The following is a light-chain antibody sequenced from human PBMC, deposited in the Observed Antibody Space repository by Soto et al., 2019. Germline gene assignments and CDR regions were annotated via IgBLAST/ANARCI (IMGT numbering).Light chain of an antibody. J-gene: IGKJ1*01. CDR1: QSVSSSY. V-gene: IGKV3-20*01. CDR2: GAS. Sequence: VLPQSPDTLSLSPGERATLSCMASQSVSSSYLAWYQQKPGQAPRLLIYGASSRATGIPDRFSGSGSGTDFTLTISRLEPEDFAVYYCQQYGSSPRTFGQGTKVDIK. CDR3: QQYGSSPRT.